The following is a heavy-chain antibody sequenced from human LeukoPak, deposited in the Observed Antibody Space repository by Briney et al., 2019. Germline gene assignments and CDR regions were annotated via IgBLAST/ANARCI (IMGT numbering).Heavy chain of an antibody. Sequence: SETLSLTCTVSGDSTSSSTYYWDWIRQPPGKGLEWIGEINHSGSTSYNPSLKSRVTISVDTSKNQFSLKLSSVPAADTAVYYCARGRMGYYGSGRAGVWFDPWGQGTLVTVSS. CDR2: INHSGST. CDR3: ARGRMGYYGSGRAGVWFDP. CDR1: GDSTSSSTYY. V-gene: IGHV4-39*07. D-gene: IGHD3-10*01. J-gene: IGHJ5*02.